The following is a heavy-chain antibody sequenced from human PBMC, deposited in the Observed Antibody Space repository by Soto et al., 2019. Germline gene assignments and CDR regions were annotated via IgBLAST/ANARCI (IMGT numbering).Heavy chain of an antibody. J-gene: IGHJ4*02. V-gene: IGHV3-64*01. CDR2: ISSNGGST. CDR3: ARDTPSGSSSFDY. Sequence: EVQLVESGGGLVQPGGSLRLSCAASGFTFSSYAMHWVRQAPGKGLEYVSAISSNGGSTYYANSVKGRFTISRDNSKNTLYLQMGSLRAEDMAVYYCARDTPSGSSSFDYLVQGTLVTVSS. D-gene: IGHD1-26*01. CDR1: GFTFSSYA.